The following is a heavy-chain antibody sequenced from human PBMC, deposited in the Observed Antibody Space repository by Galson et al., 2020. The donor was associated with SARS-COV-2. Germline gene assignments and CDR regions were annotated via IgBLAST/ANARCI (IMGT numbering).Heavy chain of an antibody. CDR1: GFTFSSYE. Sequence: GESLKIPCAASGFTFSSYEMNWVRQAPGKGLEWVSYISYGSSIFYADSVKGRFTISRDNAKNSLYLQMNSLRDDDTAIDYCARGPLSPFDYWGQGILVTVSS. CDR3: ARGPLSPFDY. V-gene: IGHV3-48*03. CDR2: ISYGSSI. J-gene: IGHJ4*02.